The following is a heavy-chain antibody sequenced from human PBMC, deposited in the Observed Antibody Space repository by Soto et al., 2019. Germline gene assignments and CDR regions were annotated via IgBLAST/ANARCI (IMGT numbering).Heavy chain of an antibody. Sequence: QVQLVQSGAEVKKPGSSVKVSCKASGGTFSSYAISWVRQAPGQGLEWMGGIIPIFGTANYAQKFQGRVTITADESTSTAYMELSRLRSEDTAVYYCASRRYSSSWTQPSYDYYGMDVWGQGTTVTVSS. J-gene: IGHJ6*02. CDR3: ASRRYSSSWTQPSYDYYGMDV. D-gene: IGHD6-13*01. CDR1: GGTFSSYA. CDR2: IIPIFGTA. V-gene: IGHV1-69*01.